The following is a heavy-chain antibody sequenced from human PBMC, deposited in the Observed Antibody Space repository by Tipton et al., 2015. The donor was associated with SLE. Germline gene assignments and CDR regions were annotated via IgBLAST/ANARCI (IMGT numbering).Heavy chain of an antibody. D-gene: IGHD2/OR15-2a*01. CDR1: GGSISSGSYY. J-gene: IGHJ5*02. V-gene: IGHV3-11*01. CDR3: ARDNLQPFT. Sequence: LSLTCTVSGGSISSGSYYMSWIRQAPGKGLEWVSYISSSGSTIYYADSVKGRFTISRDNAKNSLYLQMNSLRAEDTAVYFCARDNLQPFTWGQGTLVIVSP. CDR2: ISSSGSTI.